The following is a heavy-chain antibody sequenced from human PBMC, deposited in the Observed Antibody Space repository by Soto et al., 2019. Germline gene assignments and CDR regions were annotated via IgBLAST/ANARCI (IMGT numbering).Heavy chain of an antibody. Sequence: GESLTISCQVSGYTFTIYWIGWVRQMPGKGLEWMGIIYPSDSDTRYSPSFQGQVTISADQSINTAYLQWDSLKASDTAIYYCARHANTLAEHIDLCGQAPPPTVSS. J-gene: IGHJ5*02. CDR1: GYTFTIYW. V-gene: IGHV5-51*01. D-gene: IGHD6-13*01. CDR2: IYPSDSDT. CDR3: ARHANTLAEHIDL.